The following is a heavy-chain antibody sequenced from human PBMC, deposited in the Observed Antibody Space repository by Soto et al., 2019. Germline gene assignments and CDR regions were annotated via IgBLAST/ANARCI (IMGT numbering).Heavy chain of an antibody. D-gene: IGHD3-3*01. J-gene: IGHJ5*02. CDR1: GFTFSSYA. Sequence: GSLRLSCAASGFTFSSYAMSWVRQAPGKGLEWVSAISGSGGSTYYADSVKGRFTISRDNSKNTLYLQMNSLRAEDTAVYYRAKSITIFGVANLYPWFDPWGQGTLVNVSS. V-gene: IGHV3-23*01. CDR3: AKSITIFGVANLYPWFDP. CDR2: ISGSGGST.